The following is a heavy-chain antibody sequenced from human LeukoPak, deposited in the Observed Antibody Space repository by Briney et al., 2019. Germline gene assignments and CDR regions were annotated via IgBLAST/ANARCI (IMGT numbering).Heavy chain of an antibody. D-gene: IGHD4-11*01. J-gene: IGHJ6*03. CDR2: INTDGSST. CDR1: GFTFSSYW. V-gene: IGHV3-74*01. CDR3: ARDPDYSKSYYYYYMDV. Sequence: GGSLRLSCAASGFTFSSYWMHWVRQAPGRGLVWVSRINTDGSSTSCADSVKGRFTISRDNAKNTLYLQMNSLRAEDTAVYYCARDPDYSKSYYYYYMDVWGKGTTVTVSS.